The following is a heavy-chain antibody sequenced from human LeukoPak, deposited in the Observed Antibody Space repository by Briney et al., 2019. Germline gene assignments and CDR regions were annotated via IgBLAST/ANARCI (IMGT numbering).Heavy chain of an antibody. V-gene: IGHV3-53*01. J-gene: IGHJ4*02. CDR1: GFTVSSNY. Sequence: GGSLRLSCAVSGFTVSSNYMSWVRQAPGKGLEWVSVIYSDGSTYSADSVKGRFTISRDNSKNTLYLQMNSLRAEDTAVYYCARNKRADYWGQGTLVTVSS. CDR3: ARNKRADY. CDR2: IYSDGST. D-gene: IGHD1/OR15-1a*01.